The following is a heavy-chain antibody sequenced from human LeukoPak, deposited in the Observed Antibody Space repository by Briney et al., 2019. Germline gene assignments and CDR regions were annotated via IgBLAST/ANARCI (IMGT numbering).Heavy chain of an antibody. D-gene: IGHD3-22*01. CDR1: GFTFSNYA. CDR2: ISTSGGST. CDR3: AHGRGYDSSTYLYYFDD. V-gene: IGHV3-23*01. Sequence: PGGSLRLSCAASGFTFSNYAMSWVRQAPGKGLEWVSAISTSGGSTYYADSVKGRFTIFRDNPKNTLYLQMNSLRAEDTAVYYCAHGRGYDSSTYLYYFDDWGQGTLVTVSS. J-gene: IGHJ4*02.